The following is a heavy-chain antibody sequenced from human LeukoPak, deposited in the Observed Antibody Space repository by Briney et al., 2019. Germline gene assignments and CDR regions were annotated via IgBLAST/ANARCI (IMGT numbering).Heavy chain of an antibody. D-gene: IGHD3-16*01. Sequence: GGSLRLSCAASGFSFSSYGMHWVRQAPGKGLEWVAFIRFDGSNKYYADSVKGRFTISRDNSENSLYLQMNSLRAEDTAVYYCAQEIWGSRTLGQGTLVTVSS. CDR1: GFSFSSYG. CDR2: IRFDGSNK. CDR3: AQEIWGSRT. V-gene: IGHV3-30*02. J-gene: IGHJ5*02.